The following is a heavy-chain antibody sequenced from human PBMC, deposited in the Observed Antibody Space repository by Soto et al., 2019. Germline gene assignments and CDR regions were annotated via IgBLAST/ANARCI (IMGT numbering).Heavy chain of an antibody. CDR1: GGTFSSYA. J-gene: IGHJ4*02. D-gene: IGHD1-26*01. V-gene: IGHV1-69*13. Sequence: SVKVSCKASGGTFSSYAISWVRQAPGQGLEWMGGIIPIFGTANYAQKFQGRVTITADESTSTAYMELSSLRSEDTAVYYCARDIPWGACYLDSWGQGTLVTVSS. CDR2: IIPIFGTA. CDR3: ARDIPWGACYLDS.